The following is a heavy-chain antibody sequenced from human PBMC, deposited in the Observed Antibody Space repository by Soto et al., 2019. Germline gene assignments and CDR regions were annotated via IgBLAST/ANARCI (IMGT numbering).Heavy chain of an antibody. Sequence: QVQLQESGPGLVKPSETLSLTCTVSGGSISSYYWSWIRQPPGKGLEWIGYIYYSGSTNYNPSLKSRVTISVDTSKNQFSLKLSSVTAADTAVYYCARDRTSAAGRPGMYNWFDPWGQGTLVTVSS. CDR3: ARDRTSAAGRPGMYNWFDP. D-gene: IGHD6-13*01. CDR2: IYYSGST. CDR1: GGSISSYY. J-gene: IGHJ5*02. V-gene: IGHV4-59*01.